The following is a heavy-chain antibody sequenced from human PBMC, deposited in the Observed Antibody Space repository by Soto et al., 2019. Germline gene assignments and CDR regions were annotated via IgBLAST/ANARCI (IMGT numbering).Heavy chain of an antibody. D-gene: IGHD3-16*01. Sequence: QLQLQESGSGLVKPSQTLSLTCAVSGGSISSGNSYAWSWIRQPPGKGLEWIGSISHTGRTSYNPSLKGRVTMSVDKSKNHFSLTLSSVPAADMAVYYCARAVAPYLGTWFDPWGQGSLVIVSS. V-gene: IGHV4-30-2*01. CDR3: ARAVAPYLGTWFDP. CDR2: ISHTGRT. CDR1: GGSISSGNSYA. J-gene: IGHJ5*02.